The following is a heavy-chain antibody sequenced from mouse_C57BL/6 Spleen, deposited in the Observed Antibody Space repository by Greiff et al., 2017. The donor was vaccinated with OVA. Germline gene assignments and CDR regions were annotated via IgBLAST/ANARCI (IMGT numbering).Heavy chain of an antibody. CDR1: GYTFTDYY. CDR3: ARQTAQVPAWFAY. V-gene: IGHV1-75*01. Sequence: QVQLQQSGPELVKPGASVKISCKASGYTFTDYYINWVKQRPGQGLEWIGWIFPGSGSTYYNEKFKGKATLTVDKSSSTAYMLLSSLTSEDSAVYVCARQTAQVPAWFAYWGQGTLVTVSA. CDR2: IFPGSGST. D-gene: IGHD3-2*02. J-gene: IGHJ3*01.